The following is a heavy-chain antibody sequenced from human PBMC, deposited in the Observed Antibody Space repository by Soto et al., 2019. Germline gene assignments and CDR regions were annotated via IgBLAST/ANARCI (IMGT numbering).Heavy chain of an antibody. CDR1: AFKNRSYA. CDR3: AKEWTPRRAFDY. Sequence: RAPRLSCEGSAFKNRSYAMSCVRPAPGKGLEWVAGISGSGSKTYYADSVKGRFTFSRDNSKNMLYLEMNSLRVEDTAVYYCAKEWTPRRAFDYWGQGKHVSVSS. CDR2: ISGSGSKT. D-gene: IGHD5-12*01. V-gene: IGHV3-23*01. J-gene: IGHJ4*02.